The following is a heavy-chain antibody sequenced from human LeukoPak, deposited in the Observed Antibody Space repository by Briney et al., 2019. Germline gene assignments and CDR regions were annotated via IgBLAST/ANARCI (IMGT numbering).Heavy chain of an antibody. CDR2: INPYSSGT. CDR1: GYTFGDYY. Sequence: ASVKGSCKASGYTFGDYYMQWVRQAPGQGLEWMGWINPYSSGTNYAENFQGRVTMTRDTSITTAYMELTWLRSDDTAIYYCGTSKRSGWYIGDWGQGTLVTVSS. CDR3: GTSKRSGWYIGD. V-gene: IGHV1-2*02. J-gene: IGHJ4*02. D-gene: IGHD6-19*01.